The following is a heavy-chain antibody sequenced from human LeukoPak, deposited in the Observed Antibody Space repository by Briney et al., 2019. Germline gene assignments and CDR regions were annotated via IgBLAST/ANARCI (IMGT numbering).Heavy chain of an antibody. Sequence: PGGSLRLSCAASGFTFSSYGMHWVRQAPGKGLEWVAVISYDGSNKYYADSVKGRFTISRDNSKNTLYLQMNSLRAEDTAVYYCAKDYAYYYVDYYCGMDVWGKGTTVTVSS. J-gene: IGHJ6*04. V-gene: IGHV3-30*18. CDR3: AKDYAYYYVDYYCGMDV. CDR2: ISYDGSNK. CDR1: GFTFSSYG. D-gene: IGHD3-10*02.